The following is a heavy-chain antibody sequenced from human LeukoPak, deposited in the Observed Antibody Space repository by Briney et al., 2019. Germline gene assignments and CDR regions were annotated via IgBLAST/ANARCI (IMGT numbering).Heavy chain of an antibody. D-gene: IGHD3-3*01. CDR3: ASLDMYYHFWSGYVVGYYMDV. J-gene: IGHJ6*03. Sequence: PSETLSLTCTVSGGSISSSSYYWGWIRQPPGKGLEWIGSIYYSGSTYYNPSLKSRVTISVDTSKNQFSLKLSSVTAADTAVYYCASLDMYYHFWSGYVVGYYMDVWGKGTTVTVSS. V-gene: IGHV4-39*01. CDR2: IYYSGST. CDR1: GGSISSSSYY.